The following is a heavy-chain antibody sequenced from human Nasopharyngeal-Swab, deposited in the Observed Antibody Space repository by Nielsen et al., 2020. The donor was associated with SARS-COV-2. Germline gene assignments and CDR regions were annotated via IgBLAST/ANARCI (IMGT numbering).Heavy chain of an antibody. CDR3: ARAALGGYSYNWFDP. D-gene: IGHD5-18*01. CDR2: ISSSSSYI. V-gene: IGHV3-21*01. J-gene: IGHJ5*02. Sequence: GGSLRLSCAASGFTFSSYSMNWVRQAPGKGLEWVSSISSSSSYIYYADSVKGRFTISRDNAKNSLYLQMNSLRAEDTAVYYCARAALGGYSYNWFDPWGQGTLVTVSS. CDR1: GFTFSSYS.